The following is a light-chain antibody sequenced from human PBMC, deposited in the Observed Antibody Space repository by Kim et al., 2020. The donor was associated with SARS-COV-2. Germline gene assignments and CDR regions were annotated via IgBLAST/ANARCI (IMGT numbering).Light chain of an antibody. CDR3: SSLTSSITYV. V-gene: IGLV2-14*04. CDR2: DVS. CDR1: SSDVGGYNH. Sequence: GQSITISCTGTSSDVGGYNHVSWYQQHPGKAPKLMIYDVSKWPSGVSNRFSGSKSGNTASLTISWLQAEDEADYYCSSLTSSITYVFGTGTKAPS. J-gene: IGLJ1*01.